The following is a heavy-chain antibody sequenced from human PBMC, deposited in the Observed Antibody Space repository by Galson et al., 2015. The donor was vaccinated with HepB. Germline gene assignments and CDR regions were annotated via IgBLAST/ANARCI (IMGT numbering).Heavy chain of an antibody. J-gene: IGHJ4*02. CDR3: ARVSYDSSGYYSAHFDY. V-gene: IGHV3-20*04. D-gene: IGHD3-22*01. CDR1: GFTFDDYG. CDR2: INWNGGSA. Sequence: SLRLSCAASGFTFDDYGMSWVRQAPGKGLEWVSGINWNGGSAGYADSVKGRFTISRDNAKNSLYLQMNSLRAEDTALYYCARVSYDSSGYYSAHFDYWGQGTLVTVSS.